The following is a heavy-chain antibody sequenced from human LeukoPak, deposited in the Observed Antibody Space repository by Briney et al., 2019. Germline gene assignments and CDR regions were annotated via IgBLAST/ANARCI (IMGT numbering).Heavy chain of an antibody. CDR2: IWYDGSNK. V-gene: IGHV3-33*01. J-gene: IGHJ4*02. CDR1: GFTFSSYG. D-gene: IGHD6-13*01. Sequence: GGSLRLSCAASGFTFSSYGMHWVRQAPGKGLEWVAVIWYDGSNKYYADSVQGRFTISRDSSENTLYLQMNSLRAEDTAVYYCARDKSWYFDYWGQGTLVTVSS. CDR3: ARDKSWYFDY.